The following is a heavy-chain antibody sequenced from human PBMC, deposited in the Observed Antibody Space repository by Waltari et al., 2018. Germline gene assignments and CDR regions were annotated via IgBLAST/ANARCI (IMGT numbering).Heavy chain of an antibody. CDR3: AKDATWSQFDAY. J-gene: IGHJ4*02. CDR2: ITGSGGST. Sequence: EVQLLESGGGLVQPGGSLRLSCAASGFTFASYTMNWVRQARGKGLEWVSFITGSGGSTYYADSVKGRFTISRDNSKNTLHLQMNSLRAEDTAVYYCAKDATWSQFDAYWGQGILVTVSS. D-gene: IGHD1-1*01. CDR1: GFTFASYT. V-gene: IGHV3-23*01.